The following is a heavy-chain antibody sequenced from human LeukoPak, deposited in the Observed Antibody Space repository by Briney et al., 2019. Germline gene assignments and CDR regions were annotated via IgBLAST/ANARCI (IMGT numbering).Heavy chain of an antibody. CDR2: ISYDGSNK. Sequence: PGGSLRLSCAASGLTFNRYALHWVRQAPRKGLEWVALISYDGSNKHYAASVKGRFTISRDNSKNTLYLQIDSPRPEDTAMYYCASDVVPDATRNFAYWGQGTLVTASS. CDR3: ASDVVPDATRNFAY. J-gene: IGHJ4*02. D-gene: IGHD2-2*01. CDR1: GLTFNRYA. V-gene: IGHV3-30*04.